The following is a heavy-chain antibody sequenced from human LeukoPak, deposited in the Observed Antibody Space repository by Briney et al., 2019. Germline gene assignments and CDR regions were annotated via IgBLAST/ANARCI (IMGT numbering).Heavy chain of an antibody. D-gene: IGHD3-16*01. CDR1: GGSISSYY. CDR2: VYNSGST. Sequence: PSETLSLTCTVSGGSISSYYWSWIRQPPAKGLEWIGYVYNSGSTNYNPSLKSRVTISVDTSKNQFSLKLNSVTAADTAVYYCARIPGGGYLYYFDYWGQGTLVTVSS. CDR3: ARIPGGGYLYYFDY. J-gene: IGHJ4*02. V-gene: IGHV4-59*01.